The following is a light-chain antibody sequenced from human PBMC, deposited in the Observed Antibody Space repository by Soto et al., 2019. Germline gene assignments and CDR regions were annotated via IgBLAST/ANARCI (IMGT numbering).Light chain of an antibody. CDR2: TNN. CDR1: SSNIGSNA. J-gene: IGLJ3*02. CDR3: AAWDDSLNALV. V-gene: IGLV1-44*01. Sequence: QLVLTQPPSASGTPGQRVTISCSGASSNIGSNAVNWYRQLPGAAPQLLIHTNNQRPSGVPDRFSGSKSATSASLAISGPQSEDEADYYCAAWDDSLNALVFGGGTKLTVL.